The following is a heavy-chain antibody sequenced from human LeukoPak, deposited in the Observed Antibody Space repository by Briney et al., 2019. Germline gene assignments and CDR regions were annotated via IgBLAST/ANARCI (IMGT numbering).Heavy chain of an antibody. CDR1: GGAISSSSHH. V-gene: IGHV4-39*01. J-gene: IGHJ2*01. Sequence: ASETLSLTCTVSGGAISSSSHHWGWIRQPPGKGLEWIGSIYHSGSTVYNPSLKSRVAISVDTSRNQFSLKLSSVTASDTAVYYCARNTTVTDWYFDLWGRGTLVTVSS. CDR3: ARNTTVTDWYFDL. CDR2: IYHSGST. D-gene: IGHD4-17*01.